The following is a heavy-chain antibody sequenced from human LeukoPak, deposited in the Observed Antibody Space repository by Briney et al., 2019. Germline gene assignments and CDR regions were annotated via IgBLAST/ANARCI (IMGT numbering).Heavy chain of an antibody. Sequence: ASVKVSCKASGFTFTSYGFSWVRQAPGQGFKWMGWISGYSGNTNSEQKLQGRVTMTTATSTSTVYMKLRSLRSKETAEYNCARNGRGGSGSYFDYWGQGTLVAVSS. CDR1: GFTFTSYG. CDR3: ARNGRGGSGSYFDY. V-gene: IGHV1-18*01. CDR2: ISGYSGNT. J-gene: IGHJ4*02. D-gene: IGHD3-10*01.